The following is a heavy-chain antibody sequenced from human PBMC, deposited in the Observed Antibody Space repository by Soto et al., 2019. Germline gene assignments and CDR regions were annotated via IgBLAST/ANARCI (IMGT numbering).Heavy chain of an antibody. V-gene: IGHV4-39*01. CDR2: IFHSGST. CDR3: ASAPGFNLFDS. CDR1: GGSFSSSTYY. Sequence: SETLSLTCAVYGGSFSSSTYYGGWIRQPPGKGLEWIGSIFHSGSTYYNPSLKSRVTLSVDTSKNRFYLRLSSVTAADTAVYYCASAPGFNLFDSWGQGTLVTVSS. J-gene: IGHJ4*02. D-gene: IGHD5-12*01.